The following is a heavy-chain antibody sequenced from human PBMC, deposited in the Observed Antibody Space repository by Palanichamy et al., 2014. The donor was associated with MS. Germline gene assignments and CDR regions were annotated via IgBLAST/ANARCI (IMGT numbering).Heavy chain of an antibody. J-gene: IGHJ5*02. Sequence: EVQLLESGGGLVQPGGSLRLSCAASGFTFRSYAMSWVRQAPGKGLEWVSAISGSGGSTYYADSVKGRFTISRDNSKNTLYLQMNSLRAEDTAVYYCAKENYYGSESYQTNWFDPWGQGTLVTVSS. CDR2: ISGSGGST. D-gene: IGHD3-10*01. CDR1: GFTFRSYA. CDR3: AKENYYGSESYQTNWFDP. V-gene: IGHV3-23*01.